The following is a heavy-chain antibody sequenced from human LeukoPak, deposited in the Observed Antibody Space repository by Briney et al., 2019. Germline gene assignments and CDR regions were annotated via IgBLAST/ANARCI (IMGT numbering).Heavy chain of an antibody. CDR1: GFTFSSYS. Sequence: GESLRLSCAASGFTFSSYSMNWVRQAPGKGLEWVSSINSSSTYIYYADSVKGRFTISRDNAKNSLYLQMNSLRAEDTAVYYCARDYCRSARCYNVDYWGQGPLVTVSS. CDR2: INSSSTYI. D-gene: IGHD2-2*02. J-gene: IGHJ4*02. CDR3: ARDYCRSARCYNVDY. V-gene: IGHV3-21*01.